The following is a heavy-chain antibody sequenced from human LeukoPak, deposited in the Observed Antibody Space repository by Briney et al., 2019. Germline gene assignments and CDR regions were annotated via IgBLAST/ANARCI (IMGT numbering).Heavy chain of an antibody. CDR2: INHSGST. J-gene: IGHJ4*02. CDR3: ARGPPLYSSSSGGGTLDY. D-gene: IGHD6-6*01. V-gene: IGHV4-34*01. Sequence: SETLSLTCSVYGGSFSAYYWTWIRQPPGKGLEWIGEINHSGSTNYNPSLKSRVTISVDTSKNQFSLKLSFVTAADTAVYYCARGPPLYSSSSGGGTLDYWGQGTLVTVSS. CDR1: GGSFSAYY.